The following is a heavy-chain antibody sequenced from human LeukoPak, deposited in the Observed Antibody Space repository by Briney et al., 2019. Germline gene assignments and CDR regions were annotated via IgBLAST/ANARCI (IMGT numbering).Heavy chain of an antibody. CDR3: ARGWRPFYCSSTSCYMWYFDY. D-gene: IGHD2-2*02. CDR2: INPSGGST. J-gene: IGHJ4*02. Sequence: GASVKVSCKASGYTFTSYYMHWVRQAPGQGLEWMGIINPSGGSTSYAQKFQGRVTMTRDTSTSTVYMELSSLRSEDTAVYYCARGWRPFYCSSTSCYMWYFDYWGQGTLVTVSS. V-gene: IGHV1-46*01. CDR1: GYTFTSYY.